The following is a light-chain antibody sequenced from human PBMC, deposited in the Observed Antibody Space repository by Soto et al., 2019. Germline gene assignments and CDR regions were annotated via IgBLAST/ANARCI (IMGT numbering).Light chain of an antibody. J-gene: IGKJ2*01. Sequence: EIVLTQSPGTLSLSPGERATLSCRASQSVSSTYLAWYQQKPGHTPRLLIYSASTRATGIPDRFSGSGSGTDFTLTITRLEPEDFAVYYCQQYVSSPFTFGQGTKLEIK. CDR1: QSVSSTY. CDR2: SAS. V-gene: IGKV3-20*01. CDR3: QQYVSSPFT.